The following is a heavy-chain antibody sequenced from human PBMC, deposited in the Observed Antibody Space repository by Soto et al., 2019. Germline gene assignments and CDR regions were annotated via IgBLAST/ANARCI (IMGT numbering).Heavy chain of an antibody. CDR1: GYTFTGYY. Sequence: QVQLVQCGAEVKEPGASGKVSCKASGYTFTGYYMHWARQAPGQGLEWMGWIKSFNGDTNYAQKFQGRVTLTRDTSISTAYMELSRLKSDDTAVYYCARVVSPYYDVLTGNWFDPWGQGTLVTVSS. J-gene: IGHJ5*02. CDR2: IKSFNGDT. CDR3: ARVVSPYYDVLTGNWFDP. V-gene: IGHV1-2*02. D-gene: IGHD3-9*01.